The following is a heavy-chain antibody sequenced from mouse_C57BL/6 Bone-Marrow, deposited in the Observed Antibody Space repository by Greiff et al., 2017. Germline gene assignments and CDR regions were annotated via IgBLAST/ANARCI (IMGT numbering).Heavy chain of an antibody. CDR2: ISNLAYSI. CDR3: ARRYGSPYAMDY. CDR1: GFTFSDYG. V-gene: IGHV5-15*01. D-gene: IGHD1-1*01. J-gene: IGHJ4*01. Sequence: EVKVVESGGGLVQPGGSLKLSCAASGFTFSDYGMAWVRQAPRKGPEWVAFISNLAYSIYYAATVTGRFTISRENAKNTLYLEMSSLRSEDTAMYYCARRYGSPYAMDYWGQGTSVTVSS.